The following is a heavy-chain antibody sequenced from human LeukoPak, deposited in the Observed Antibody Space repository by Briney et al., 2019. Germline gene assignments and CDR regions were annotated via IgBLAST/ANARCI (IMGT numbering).Heavy chain of an antibody. CDR3: ARETTYGVGRDY. CDR2: INHSGST. D-gene: IGHD4-17*01. Sequence: SETLSLTCAVYGGSFSGYYWSWIRQPPGKGLEWIGEINHSGSTYYNPSLKSRVTISVDTSKNQFSLKLSSVTAADTAVYYCARETTYGVGRDYWGQGTLVTVSS. CDR1: GGSFSGYY. J-gene: IGHJ4*02. V-gene: IGHV4-34*01.